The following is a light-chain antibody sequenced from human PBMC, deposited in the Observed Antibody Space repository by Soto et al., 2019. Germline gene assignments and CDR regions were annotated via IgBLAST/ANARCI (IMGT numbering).Light chain of an antibody. J-gene: IGKJ1*01. V-gene: IGKV2-28*01. CDR3: MQALQTPRT. Sequence: DIVMTQSPLSLPVTPGEPASISCRSSQSLLHGNGYNYLDWYLQKPGQSPQLLIYLGSNRASGVPDWFSGSGSGTDFTLKISRVEAEDVGVYYCMQALQTPRTFGQGTKVEIK. CDR2: LGS. CDR1: QSLLHGNGYNY.